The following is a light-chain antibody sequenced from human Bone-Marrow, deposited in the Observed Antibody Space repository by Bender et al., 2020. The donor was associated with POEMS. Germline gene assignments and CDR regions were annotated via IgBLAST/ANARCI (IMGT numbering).Light chain of an antibody. CDR2: RHD. CDR3: ATWDDSLSVFV. CDR1: ASNIGSNY. V-gene: IGLV1-47*01. Sequence: QSVLIQPPSASGTPGQRVTVSCSASASNIGSNYVYWFQQLPGTAPKLVINRHDQRPSWVPDRLSGSKPDTSASLAISGLRSEDEAAYSCATWDDSLSVFVFGTGTQVTVL. J-gene: IGLJ1*01.